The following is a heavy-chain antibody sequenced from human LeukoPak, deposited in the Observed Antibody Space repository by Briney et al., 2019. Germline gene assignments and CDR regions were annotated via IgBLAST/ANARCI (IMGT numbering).Heavy chain of an antibody. CDR1: GGTFSSYA. J-gene: IGHJ3*02. CDR3: ARNVYSSGPDDAFDI. D-gene: IGHD6-19*01. V-gene: IGHV1-69*05. CDR2: IIPIFGTA. Sequence: EASVKVSCKASGGTFSSYAISWVRQAPGQGLEWMGGIIPIFGTANYAQKFQGRVTITTDTSTSTAYMELRSLRSDDTAVYYCARNVYSSGPDDAFDIWGQGTMVTVSS.